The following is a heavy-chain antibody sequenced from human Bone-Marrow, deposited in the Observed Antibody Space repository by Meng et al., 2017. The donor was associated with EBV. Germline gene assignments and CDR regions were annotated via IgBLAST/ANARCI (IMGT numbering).Heavy chain of an antibody. Sequence: AQLVESGGGLVQWGVSCGLSCAGSRFTLAGNRMSWVRQAPGKGLEWVADISCDGRTFYAESVKGRFTISGDKSKNTVLLQMNSLRAEDTAVYYCAGNGSNSAYWGQGTLVTVSS. CDR1: RFTLAGNR. J-gene: IGHJ4*02. D-gene: IGHD4/OR15-4a*01. CDR3: AGNGSNSAY. CDR2: ISCDGRT. V-gene: IGHV3-23*04.